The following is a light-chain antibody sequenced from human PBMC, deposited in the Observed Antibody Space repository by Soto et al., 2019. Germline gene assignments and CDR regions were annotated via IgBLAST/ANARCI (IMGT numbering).Light chain of an antibody. V-gene: IGKV3-11*01. CDR3: QQRSNWPT. Sequence: EMVLTQSAATLSLSPGERATLSCRASQSVSSYLAWYQQKPGQAPRLLIYDASNRATGIPARFSGSGSGTDFTLTISSLEPEDFAVYYCQQRSNWPTFGQGTKVDIK. CDR2: DAS. J-gene: IGKJ1*01. CDR1: QSVSSY.